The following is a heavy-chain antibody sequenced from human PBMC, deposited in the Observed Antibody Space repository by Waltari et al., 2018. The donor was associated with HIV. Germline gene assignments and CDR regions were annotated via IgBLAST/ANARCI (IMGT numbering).Heavy chain of an antibody. D-gene: IGHD1-26*01. Sequence: EVQLLESGGGLVQPGGSLRPSCATPGFIFTNHAIGWVRQAPGKGLEGVPTIRSMVDTTYCADSVKGRFTTTRANSKNTLYLQMNSLRAEDTAVYYCAKDSMGAIDVEDYFDFWGQGTLVTVSS. CDR2: IRSMVDTT. V-gene: IGHV3-23*01. J-gene: IGHJ4*02. CDR3: AKDSMGAIDVEDYFDF. CDR1: GFIFTNHA.